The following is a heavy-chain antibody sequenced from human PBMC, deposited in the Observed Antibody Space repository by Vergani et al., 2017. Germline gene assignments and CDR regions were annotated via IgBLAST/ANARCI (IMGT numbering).Heavy chain of an antibody. CDR1: GGSISRSSYY. Sequence: QLQLQESGPGLVKPSETLSLTCTVSGGSISRSSYYWGWIRQPPGKGLEWIGSIYYSGGTYYNPSLKSRVTISVDTSKNQFSLKLSSVTAADTAVYYCARQTDYDFWSGFSPWGQGTLVTVSS. CDR3: ARQTDYDFWSGFSP. D-gene: IGHD3-3*01. V-gene: IGHV4-39*01. CDR2: IYYSGGT. J-gene: IGHJ5*02.